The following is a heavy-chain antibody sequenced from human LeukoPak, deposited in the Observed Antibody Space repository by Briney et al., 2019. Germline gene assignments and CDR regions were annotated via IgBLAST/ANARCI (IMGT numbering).Heavy chain of an antibody. CDR3: ARTRITMIVGLASRFDY. CDR2: IWYDGSNK. D-gene: IGHD3-22*01. Sequence: GGSLRLSCAASGSTFSSYGMHWVRQAPGKGLEWVAVIWYDGSNKYYADSVKGRFTISRDNSKNTLYLQMNSLRAEDTAVYYCARTRITMIVGLASRFDYWGQGTLVTVSS. CDR1: GSTFSSYG. V-gene: IGHV3-33*01. J-gene: IGHJ4*02.